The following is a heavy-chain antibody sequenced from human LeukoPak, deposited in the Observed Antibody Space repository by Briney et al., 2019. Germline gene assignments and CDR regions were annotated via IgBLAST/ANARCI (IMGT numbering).Heavy chain of an antibody. CDR3: ARNYYDSSGYPSGFDP. Sequence: GESLQISSQGSGYSFTSYWTGWVRPMPGKGLEWMGIIYPGDSDTRYSPSFQGQVTISADKSISTAYLQWSSLKASDTAMYYCARNYYDSSGYPSGFDPWGQGTLVTVSS. J-gene: IGHJ5*02. V-gene: IGHV5-51*01. D-gene: IGHD3-22*01. CDR2: IYPGDSDT. CDR1: GYSFTSYW.